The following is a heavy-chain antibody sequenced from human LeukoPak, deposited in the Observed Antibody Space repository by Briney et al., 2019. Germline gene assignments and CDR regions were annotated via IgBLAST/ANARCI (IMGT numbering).Heavy chain of an antibody. D-gene: IGHD3-10*01. J-gene: IGHJ5*02. V-gene: IGHV3-48*04. CDR2: ISSSGSTI. CDR3: ARAAVPYYYGSGSNNWFDP. Sequence: GGSLRLTCAGSGFTFSSYHMNWVRQAPGKGLEWVSYISSSGSTIYYADSVKGRFTISRDNAKNSLYLQMNSLRAEDTAVYYCARAAVPYYYGSGSNNWFDPWGQGTLVTVSS. CDR1: GFTFSSYH.